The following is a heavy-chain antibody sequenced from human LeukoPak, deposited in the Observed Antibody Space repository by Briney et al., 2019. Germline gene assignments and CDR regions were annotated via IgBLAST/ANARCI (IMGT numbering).Heavy chain of an antibody. J-gene: IGHJ3*02. CDR1: GFTFSSYW. CDR3: ARAMGYSSGWYDAFDI. CDR2: IKQDGSEK. D-gene: IGHD6-19*01. Sequence: PGGSLRLSCAASGFTFSSYWMSWVRQAPGKGLEWVANIKQDGSEKYYVDSVKGRFTISRDNAKNSLYLQMNSLRAEDTAVYYCARAMGYSSGWYDAFDIWGQGTMVTVSS. V-gene: IGHV3-7*01.